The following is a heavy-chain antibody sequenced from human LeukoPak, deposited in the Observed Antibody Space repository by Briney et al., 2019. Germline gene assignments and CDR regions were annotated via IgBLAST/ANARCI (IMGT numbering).Heavy chain of an antibody. V-gene: IGHV3-48*03. Sequence: GGSLRLSCAASGFTFSSYEMNWVRRAPGKGLEWVSYISSSGSTIYYADSVKGRFTISRDNAKNSLYLQMNSLRAEDTAVYYCARSYYGMDVWGQGTTVTVSS. CDR2: ISSSGSTI. CDR1: GFTFSSYE. CDR3: ARSYYGMDV. J-gene: IGHJ6*02.